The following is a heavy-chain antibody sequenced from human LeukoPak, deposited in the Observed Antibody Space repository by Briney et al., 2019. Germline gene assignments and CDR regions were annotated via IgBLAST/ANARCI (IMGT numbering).Heavy chain of an antibody. V-gene: IGHV4-59*01. CDR2: IHYSGST. Sequence: SETLSLTCAVYGGSFSGYYWSWIRQPPGKGLEWIGYIHYSGSTNYNPSLKSRVTISVDTSRNQFSLKLSSVTAADTAVYFCASYHFRGDTSHYFDYWGQGTLVTVSS. D-gene: IGHD3-10*02. CDR1: GGSFSGYY. CDR3: ASYHFRGDTSHYFDY. J-gene: IGHJ4*02.